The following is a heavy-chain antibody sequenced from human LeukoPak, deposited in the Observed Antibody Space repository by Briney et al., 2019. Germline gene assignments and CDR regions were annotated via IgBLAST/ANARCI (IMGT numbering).Heavy chain of an antibody. D-gene: IGHD2-2*01. J-gene: IGHJ6*03. CDR2: ISGSGGST. V-gene: IGHV3-23*01. CDR3: ARGYCSSTSCYAAWGYMDV. Sequence: GGSLRLSCAASGFTFSSYAMSWVRQAPGKGLEWVSAISGSGGSTYYADSVKGRFTISRDNSKNTLYLQMNSLRAEDTAVYYCARGYCSSTSCYAAWGYMDVWGKGTTVTVSS. CDR1: GFTFSSYA.